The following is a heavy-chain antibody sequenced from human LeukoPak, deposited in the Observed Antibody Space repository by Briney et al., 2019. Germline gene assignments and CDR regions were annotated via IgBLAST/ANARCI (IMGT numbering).Heavy chain of an antibody. CDR1: GGSISSYY. J-gene: IGHJ6*03. V-gene: IGHV4-59*08. CDR2: IYYSGSGST. CDR3: ARGMTTVTIPGYYYYYYMDV. Sequence: PSETLSLTCTVSGGSISSYYWSWIRQPPGKGLEWIGYIYYSGSGSTNYNPSLKSRVSISVDTSKNHFSLKLSSVTAADTAVYYCARGMTTVTIPGYYYYYYMDVWGKGTTVTVSS. D-gene: IGHD4-11*01.